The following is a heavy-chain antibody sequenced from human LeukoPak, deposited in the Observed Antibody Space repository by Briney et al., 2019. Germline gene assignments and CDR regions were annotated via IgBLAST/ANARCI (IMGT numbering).Heavy chain of an antibody. J-gene: IGHJ4*02. D-gene: IGHD6-13*01. CDR1: GFTSTSYA. CDR2: ISYDGINK. V-gene: IGHV3-30-3*01. Sequence: PGRSLRLSCVVSGFTSTSYAMHWVRQAPGKGLEWVAAISYDGINKYYADSVKGRFTISRDNSKNTLYLQMNSLRAEDTAVYYCAREPPAHSSSWTPFDYWGQGTLVTVSS. CDR3: AREPPAHSSSWTPFDY.